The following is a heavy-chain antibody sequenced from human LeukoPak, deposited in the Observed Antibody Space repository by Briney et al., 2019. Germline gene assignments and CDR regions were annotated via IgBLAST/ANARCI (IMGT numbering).Heavy chain of an antibody. CDR3: AREGATVGFDY. CDR1: GGTFSSYA. J-gene: IGHJ4*02. CDR2: IIPILGLA. Sequence: VASVKVSCKASGGTFSSYAISWVRQAPGQGLEWMGRIIPILGLANYAQKFQGRVTITADKSTSTAYMELSSLRSEDTAVYYCAREGATVGFDYWGQGTLVTVSS. V-gene: IGHV1-69*04. D-gene: IGHD1-26*01.